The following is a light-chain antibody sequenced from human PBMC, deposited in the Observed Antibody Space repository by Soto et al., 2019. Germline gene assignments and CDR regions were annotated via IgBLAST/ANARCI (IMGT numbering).Light chain of an antibody. Sequence: QSALTQPASVSGSPGQSITISCTGTSSDVGSYDLVSWFQHHPGEAPKLMIYEGTKRPSGVSNRFSGSKSGNTASLTISGLQTEDEADYYCATWDGSLPGEVFGGGTKLTVL. CDR2: EGT. CDR3: ATWDGSLPGEV. J-gene: IGLJ2*01. CDR1: SSDVGSYDL. V-gene: IGLV2-23*01.